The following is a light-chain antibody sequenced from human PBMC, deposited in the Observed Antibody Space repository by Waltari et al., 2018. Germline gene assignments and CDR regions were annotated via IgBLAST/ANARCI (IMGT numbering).Light chain of an antibody. CDR1: SSNIGAGYA. CDR3: QSYDSSLSGRWV. Sequence: QSVLTQPPSVSGAPGQRVTIPCTGSSSNIGAGYAVHRYQQLPGRAPKLLIYGNSNRPSGVPDRFSGSKSGTSASLAITGLQAEDEADYYCQSYDSSLSGRWVFGGGTKVTVL. J-gene: IGLJ3*02. V-gene: IGLV1-40*01. CDR2: GNS.